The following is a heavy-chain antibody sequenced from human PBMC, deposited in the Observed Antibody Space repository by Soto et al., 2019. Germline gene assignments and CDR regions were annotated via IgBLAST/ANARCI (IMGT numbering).Heavy chain of an antibody. J-gene: IGHJ5*02. Sequence: XGSLRLSCVDLGCRRIINKKNWVRQAPGKGLEWVSVVYSGGTTYYADSVRGRFTVSRDDSKNTLFLQMSSLRAEDTAVYYCARAGSPFDSDSSGYWGFDPWGQGTLVTVSS. D-gene: IGHD3-22*01. V-gene: IGHV3-53*01. CDR3: ARAGSPFDSDSSGYWGFDP. CDR2: VYSGGTT. CDR1: GCRRIINK.